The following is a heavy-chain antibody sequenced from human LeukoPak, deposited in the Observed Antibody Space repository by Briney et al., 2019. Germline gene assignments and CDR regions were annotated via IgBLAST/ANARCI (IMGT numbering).Heavy chain of an antibody. J-gene: IGHJ4*02. Sequence: SETLSLTCTVSGGSISSYYWSWIRQPPGKGLEWIGYIYYSGSTNYNPSLKSRVTISVDTSKNQFSLKLSSVTAADTAVYYCARGMGSTAGHDYWGQGTLVTVSS. V-gene: IGHV4-59*01. CDR3: ARGMGSTAGHDY. D-gene: IGHD5-18*01. CDR2: IYYSGST. CDR1: GGSISSYY.